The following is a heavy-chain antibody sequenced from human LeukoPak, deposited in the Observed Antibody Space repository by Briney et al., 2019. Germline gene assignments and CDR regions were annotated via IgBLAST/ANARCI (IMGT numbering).Heavy chain of an antibody. CDR2: ISSSSSTI. V-gene: IGHV3-48*01. J-gene: IGHJ4*02. Sequence: GGSLRLTCAASGFTFSSYNMNWVRQAPGKRLEWVSYISSSSSTIYYADSVKGRFTISRDNAKNSLYLQMNSLRAEDTAVYYCAREVLAALDYWGQGTLVTVSS. D-gene: IGHD6-6*01. CDR3: AREVLAALDY. CDR1: GFTFSSYN.